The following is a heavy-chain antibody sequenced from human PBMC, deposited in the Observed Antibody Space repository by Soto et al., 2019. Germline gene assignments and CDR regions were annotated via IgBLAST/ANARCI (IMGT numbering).Heavy chain of an antibody. CDR3: ARNRAFDI. CDR2: INHSGTI. J-gene: IGHJ3*02. V-gene: IGHV4-34*01. CDR1: GGSFSGYS. Sequence: QVQLQQWGAGLLKPSETLSLSCAVYGGSFSGYSWSWIRQPPGKGLEWIGEINHSGTIAYNPSLKSQVTISGDTSKNQFSLHLTSVTAADTAVYFCARNRAFDIWGQGTMVTVSS.